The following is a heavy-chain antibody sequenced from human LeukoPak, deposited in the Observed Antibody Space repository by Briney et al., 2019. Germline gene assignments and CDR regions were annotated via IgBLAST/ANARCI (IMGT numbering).Heavy chain of an antibody. CDR1: GGSISNYY. CDR2: IYPSGST. D-gene: IGHD6-6*01. CDR3: ARHYSSSSSFDY. J-gene: IGHJ4*02. Sequence: PSETLSPTCTVSGGSISNYYWSWIRQPPGKGLEWIGYIYPSGSTNYNPSLKSRVTISVDTSKNQFSLKLSSVTAADTAVYYCARHYSSSSSFDYWGQGTLVTVSS. V-gene: IGHV4-4*09.